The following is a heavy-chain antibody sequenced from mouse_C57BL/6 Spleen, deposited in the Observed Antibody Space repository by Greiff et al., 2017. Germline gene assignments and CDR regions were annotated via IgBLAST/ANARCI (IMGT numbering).Heavy chain of an antibody. CDR2: IRNKANGYTT. CDR1: GFTFTDYY. D-gene: IGHD2-2*01. Sequence: EVKLMESGGGLVQPGGSLSLSCAASGFTFTDYYMSWVRQPPGKALEWLGFIRNKANGYTTEYSASVKGRFTISRDNSQSILYLHMTALRAEDSATYYCARYRGGVYYGYDYFDYWGQGTTLTVSS. V-gene: IGHV7-3*01. J-gene: IGHJ2*01. CDR3: ARYRGGVYYGYDYFDY.